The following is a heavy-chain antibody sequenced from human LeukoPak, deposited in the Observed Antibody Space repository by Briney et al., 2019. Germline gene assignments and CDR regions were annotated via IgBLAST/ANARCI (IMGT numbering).Heavy chain of an antibody. Sequence: PGGSLSLSCAASGLTFSDVWMTWVRQAPGKGLEWVGRIKRKIDGETRDYGASVKGRFTISRDDSKNTLYLQMNSLKTEDTAVYYCTTGGYDILSGHYNDAFDIWGRGTTVTVSS. CDR1: GLTFSDVW. V-gene: IGHV3-15*01. CDR2: IKRKIDGETR. CDR3: TTGGYDILSGHYNDAFDI. D-gene: IGHD3-9*01. J-gene: IGHJ3*02.